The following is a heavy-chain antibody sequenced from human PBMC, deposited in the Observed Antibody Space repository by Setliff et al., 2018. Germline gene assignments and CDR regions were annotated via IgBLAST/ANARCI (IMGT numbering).Heavy chain of an antibody. CDR2: TIPMFGTT. J-gene: IGHJ4*02. CDR1: GGTFSSYG. D-gene: IGHD3-10*01. V-gene: IGHV1-69*05. Sequence: SVKVSCKASGGTFSSYGISWVRQAPGQGLEWMGGTIPMFGTTNYARNFQGRVTMTTDASTNTAYMELRSLGSDDTAVYYCARSRIRGGLYFDYWGQGTLVTVSS. CDR3: ARSRIRGGLYFDY.